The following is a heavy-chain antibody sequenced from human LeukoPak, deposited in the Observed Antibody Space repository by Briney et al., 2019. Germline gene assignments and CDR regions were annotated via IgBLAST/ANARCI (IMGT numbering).Heavy chain of an antibody. CDR3: ARQTAMGRSGDY. CDR2: IDPSDSDT. Sequence: GAPLQISSTASGYSITNYRIGRVRQTPGKRLEWMGLIDPSDSDTRYTPPFQGQVTISDDKSLTTAYLQWNSLKASDSALYYCARQTAMGRSGDYWGQGTLVTVSS. J-gene: IGHJ4*02. V-gene: IGHV5-51*01. D-gene: IGHD5-18*01. CDR1: GYSITNYR.